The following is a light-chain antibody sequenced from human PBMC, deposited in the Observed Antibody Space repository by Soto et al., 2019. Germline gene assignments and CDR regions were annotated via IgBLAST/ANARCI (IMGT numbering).Light chain of an antibody. Sequence: ELVMTQSPATLSVSPWERATLSCRASQNLNINLAWYQQNPGQAPRLLIFGASTRATGITVRFSGSGSGTEFTPTISSLQYEDFGVYYCQQYTSWPGTFGGCYKVEVK. CDR1: QNLNIN. CDR2: GAS. CDR3: QQYTSWPGT. J-gene: IGKJ4*01. V-gene: IGKV3-15*01.